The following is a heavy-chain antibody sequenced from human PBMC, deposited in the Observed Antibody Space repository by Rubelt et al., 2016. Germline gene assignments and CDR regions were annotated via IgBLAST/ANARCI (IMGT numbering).Heavy chain of an antibody. CDR3: LAGTSF. CDR1: GFTFSTFW. V-gene: IGHV3-7*05. D-gene: IGHD6-19*01. CDR2: IRQDSSQK. Sequence: EVQLLESGGGLVQPGGSLRLSCAASGFTFSTFWMAWVRQAPGKGLEWVANIRQDSSQKTYGDSVKGRFTISRENAKNSLYLQMNSLRAADAAMYYCLAGTSFWGQGTLVTVSS. J-gene: IGHJ4*02.